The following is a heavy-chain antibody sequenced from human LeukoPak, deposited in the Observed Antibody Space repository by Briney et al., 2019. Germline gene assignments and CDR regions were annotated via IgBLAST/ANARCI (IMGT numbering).Heavy chain of an antibody. J-gene: IGHJ3*02. V-gene: IGHV4-59*01. Sequence: SETLSLTCTVSGGSISSYYWSWIRQPPGKGLEWIGYIYYSGSTNYNPSLKSRVTISVDTSKNQFSLKLSSVTAADTAVYYCARDLGVGATRGAFVIWGQGTMVTVSS. CDR2: IYYSGST. D-gene: IGHD1-26*01. CDR3: ARDLGVGATRGAFVI. CDR1: GGSISSYY.